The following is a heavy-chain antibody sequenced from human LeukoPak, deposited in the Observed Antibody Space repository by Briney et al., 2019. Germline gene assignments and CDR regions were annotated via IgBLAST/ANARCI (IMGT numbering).Heavy chain of an antibody. J-gene: IGHJ3*02. CDR1: GFTFSSYS. CDR2: ISSSSSTI. V-gene: IGHV3-48*01. CDR3: AKDISSRWELGRISAFDI. D-gene: IGHD1-26*01. Sequence: GGSLRLSCAASGFTFSSYSMNWVRQAPGKGLEWVSYISSSSSTIYYADSVKGRFTISRDNAENSLYLQMNSLRAEDTAVYYCAKDISSRWELGRISAFDIWGQGTMVTVSS.